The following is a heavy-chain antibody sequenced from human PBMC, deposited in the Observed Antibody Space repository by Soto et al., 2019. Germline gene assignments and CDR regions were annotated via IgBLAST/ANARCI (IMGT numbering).Heavy chain of an antibody. CDR1: GFTFSSYG. D-gene: IGHD1-26*01. J-gene: IGHJ6*02. Sequence: PGGSLRLSCAASGFTFSSYGMHWVRQAPGKGLEWVAVIWYDGSNKYYADSVKGRFTISRDNSKNTLYLQMNSLRAEDTAVYYCARAGGEWELPYYYYGMDVWGQGTTVTVSS. V-gene: IGHV3-33*01. CDR3: ARAGGEWELPYYYYGMDV. CDR2: IWYDGSNK.